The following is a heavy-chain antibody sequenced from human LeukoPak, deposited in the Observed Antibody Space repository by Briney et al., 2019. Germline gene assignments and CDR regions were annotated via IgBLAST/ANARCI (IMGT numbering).Heavy chain of an antibody. CDR1: GFTFSSYA. D-gene: IGHD5-24*01. CDR3: ARDVEMATTYYYYGMDV. CDR2: ISYDGSNK. J-gene: IGHJ6*02. V-gene: IGHV3-30-3*01. Sequence: GGSLRLSCAASGFTFSSYAMHWVRQAPGKGLEWVAVISYDGSNKYYADSEKGRFTISRDNSKNTLYLQMNSLRAEDTAVYYCARDVEMATTYYYYGMDVWGQGTTVIVSS.